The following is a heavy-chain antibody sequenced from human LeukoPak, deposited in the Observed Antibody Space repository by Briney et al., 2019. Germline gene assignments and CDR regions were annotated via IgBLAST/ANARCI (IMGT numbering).Heavy chain of an antibody. Sequence: SVKVSCKASGGTFSSYAISWVRQAPGQGLEWMGGIIPIFGTANYAQKFQGRITITADESTSTAYMELSSLRSEDTAVYYCAGNSGSYYDPGIYYYYMDVWGKGTTVTVSS. CDR3: AGNSGSYYDPGIYYYYMDV. D-gene: IGHD1-26*01. CDR2: IIPIFGTA. J-gene: IGHJ6*03. CDR1: GGTFSSYA. V-gene: IGHV1-69*01.